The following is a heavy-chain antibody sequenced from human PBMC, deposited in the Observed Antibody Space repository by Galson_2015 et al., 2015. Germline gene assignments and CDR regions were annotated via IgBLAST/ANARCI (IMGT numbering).Heavy chain of an antibody. D-gene: IGHD3-16*02. V-gene: IGHV3-30-3*01. J-gene: IGHJ4*02. CDR1: GFIFSRYA. CDR2: ISYDGNNK. Sequence: SLRLSCAASGFIFSRYAMHWVRQAPGKGLEWVAFISYDGNNKYYADSVKGRFTISRDNSKNTLYLRMNSLRAGDTAIYYCAKETFGGVIVTHTCFDSWGQGTLVTVSS. CDR3: AKETFGGVIVTHTCFDS.